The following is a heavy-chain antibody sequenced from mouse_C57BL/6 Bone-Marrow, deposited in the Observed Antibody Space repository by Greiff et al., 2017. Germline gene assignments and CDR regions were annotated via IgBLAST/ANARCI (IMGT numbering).Heavy chain of an antibody. Sequence: QVQLQQPGAELVKPGASVKLSCKVSGYTFTSYWMHWVKQRPGQGLEWIGMIHPNSGSTNYNEKFKSKATLTVDKSSSTAYMQLSSLTSEDSAVYYCARGWLLAYAMDYWGQGTSVTVSS. J-gene: IGHJ4*01. V-gene: IGHV1-64*01. CDR1: GYTFTSYW. CDR2: IHPNSGST. CDR3: ARGWLLAYAMDY. D-gene: IGHD2-3*01.